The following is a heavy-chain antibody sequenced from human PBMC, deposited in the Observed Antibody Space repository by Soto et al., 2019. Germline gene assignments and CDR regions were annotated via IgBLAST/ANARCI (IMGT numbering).Heavy chain of an antibody. CDR1: GGSFSGYY. Sequence: SETLSLTCAVYGGSFSGYYWSWIRQPPGKGLEWIGEINHSGSTNYNPSLKSRVTISVDTSKNQFSLKLSSVTAADTAVYYCARTARYCSGGSCYSREWGYYYYYYMDVWGKGTTVSVSS. D-gene: IGHD2-15*01. V-gene: IGHV4-34*01. J-gene: IGHJ6*03. CDR2: INHSGST. CDR3: ARTARYCSGGSCYSREWGYYYYYYMDV.